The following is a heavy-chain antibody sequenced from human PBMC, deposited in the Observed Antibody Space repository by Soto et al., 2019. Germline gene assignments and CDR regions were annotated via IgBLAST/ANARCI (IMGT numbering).Heavy chain of an antibody. D-gene: IGHD3-22*01. CDR3: TTTYYYDSSGIDY. CDR2: IKSKTDGGTT. J-gene: IGHJ4*02. CDR1: GFTFSNAW. V-gene: IGHV3-15*07. Sequence: PGGALRLSCAASGFTFSNAWMNWVRQAPGKGLEWVGRIKSKTDGGTTDYAAPVKGRFTISRDDSKNTLYLQMNSLKTEDTAVYYCTTTYYYDSSGIDYWGQGTLVTVSS.